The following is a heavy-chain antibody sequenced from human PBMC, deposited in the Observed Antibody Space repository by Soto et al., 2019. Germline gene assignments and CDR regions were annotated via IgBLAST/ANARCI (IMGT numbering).Heavy chain of an antibody. D-gene: IGHD1-20*01. CDR2: IKNKADGGTT. J-gene: IGHJ5*02. CDR1: LLNFNIAW. CDR3: ARDIRGRTNWLDP. V-gene: IGHV3-15*01. Sequence: EQLVESGGGLVKRGESLRLSCAASLLNFNIAWLSWVRQAPGKGLEWVGRIKNKADGGTTDNAAPVKDRFTISRDDSKSTLYLQMNSLSAEDTAVYYCARDIRGRTNWLDPWGQGTLVTVSS.